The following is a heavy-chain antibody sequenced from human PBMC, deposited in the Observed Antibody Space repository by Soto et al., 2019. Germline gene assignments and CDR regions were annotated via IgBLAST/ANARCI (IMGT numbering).Heavy chain of an antibody. CDR2: IYYSGST. CDR3: AREDSGYEYYFDY. D-gene: IGHD5-12*01. Sequence: PSETLSLTCTVSGGSVSSGSYYWSWIRQPPGKGLEWIGYIYYSGSTNYNPSLKSRVTISVDTSKNQFSLKLSSVTAADTAVYYCAREDSGYEYYFDYWGQGTLVTVSS. CDR1: GGSVSSGSYY. V-gene: IGHV4-61*01. J-gene: IGHJ4*02.